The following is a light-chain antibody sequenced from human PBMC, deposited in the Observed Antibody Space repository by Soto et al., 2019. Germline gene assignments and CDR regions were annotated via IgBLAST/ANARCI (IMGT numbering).Light chain of an antibody. J-gene: IGLJ3*02. CDR3: ATWDDILNGWV. CDR2: SND. CDR1: DSNIGSNT. Sequence: QSVLTQPPSASGTPGQRVTISCSGSDSNIGSNTVNWYQHLPGMAPKLLTHSNDHRPSGVADRFSGYKSGNSDSLAISGLQSEDEADYYCATWDDILNGWVFGGGTQLTVL. V-gene: IGLV1-44*01.